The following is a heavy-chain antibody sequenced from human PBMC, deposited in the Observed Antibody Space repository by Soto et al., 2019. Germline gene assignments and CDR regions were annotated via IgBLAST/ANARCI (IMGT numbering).Heavy chain of an antibody. CDR1: GYTRTELS. D-gene: IGHD1-1*01. CDR3: ATWNEARSDAVEI. Sequence: QVQLVQSGAEVKKPGASVKVSCKVSGYTRTELSIHWVRQAPRKGLEWMGGFDPEDGETIYAQKFQGRVTMTEDTSTDTSYMELSSRSSEAPAVYYCATWNEARSDAVEICGKGTMVTVSS. J-gene: IGHJ3*02. CDR2: FDPEDGET. V-gene: IGHV1-24*01.